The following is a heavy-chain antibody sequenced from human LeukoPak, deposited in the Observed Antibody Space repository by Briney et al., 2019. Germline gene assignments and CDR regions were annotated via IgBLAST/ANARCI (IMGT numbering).Heavy chain of an antibody. D-gene: IGHD2-15*01. J-gene: IGHJ3*02. Sequence: ASVKVSCKASGYTFTSYGISWVRQAPGQGLEWMGWISAYNGNTNYAQKLQGRVTLTTDTSTSTAYMELRSLRSDDTAVYYCARDVVVAATGRHDAFDIWGQGTMVTVSS. CDR1: GYTFTSYG. CDR2: ISAYNGNT. V-gene: IGHV1-18*01. CDR3: ARDVVVAATGRHDAFDI.